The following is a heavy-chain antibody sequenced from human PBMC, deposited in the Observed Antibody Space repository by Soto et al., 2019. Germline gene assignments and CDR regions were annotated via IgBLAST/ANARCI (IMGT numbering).Heavy chain of an antibody. CDR2: ISGSGGST. CDR1: GFTFSSYA. J-gene: IGHJ4*02. D-gene: IGHD2-15*01. V-gene: IGHV3-23*01. CDR3: AKPYCSGGSCYQRGVDYFDY. Sequence: EVQLLESGGGLVQPGGSLRLSCAASGFTFSSYAMSWVRQAPGKGLEWVSAISGSGGSTYYADSVKGRVTISRDNSKNTLYLQMNSLRAEDTAVSYCAKPYCSGGSCYQRGVDYFDYGGQGTLVTVSS.